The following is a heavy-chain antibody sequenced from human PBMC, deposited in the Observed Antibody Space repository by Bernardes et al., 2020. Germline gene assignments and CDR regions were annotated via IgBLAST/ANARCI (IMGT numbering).Heavy chain of an antibody. CDR1: GGSISSGGYY. Sequence: SETLSLTCTVSGGSISSGGYYWSWIRQHPGKGLEWIGYIYYSGSTYYNPSLKSRVTISVDTSKNQFSLKLSSVTAADTAVYYCARVATLYVDYWGQGTLGTVSS. CDR2: IYYSGST. CDR3: ARVATLYVDY. J-gene: IGHJ4*02. V-gene: IGHV4-31*03.